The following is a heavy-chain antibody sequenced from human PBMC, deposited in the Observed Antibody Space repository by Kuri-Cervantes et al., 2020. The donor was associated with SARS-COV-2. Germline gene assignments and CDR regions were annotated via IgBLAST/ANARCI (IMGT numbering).Heavy chain of an antibody. CDR2: INPNSGGT. D-gene: IGHD3-22*01. Sequence: ASVKVSCKASGYTFTDYYMHWVRQAPGQGLEWMGWINPNSGGTNYAQKFQGWVTMTRDTSISTVYMELSRLRSDDTAVYYCARSTTFRRLVVIAQGGACDIWGQGTMVTVSS. CDR3: ARSTTFRRLVVIAQGGACDI. CDR1: GYTFTDYY. J-gene: IGHJ3*02. V-gene: IGHV1-2*04.